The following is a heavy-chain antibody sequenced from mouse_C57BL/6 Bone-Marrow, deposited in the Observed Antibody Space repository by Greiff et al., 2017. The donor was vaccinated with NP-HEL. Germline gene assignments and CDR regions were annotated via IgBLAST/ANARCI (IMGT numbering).Heavy chain of an antibody. D-gene: IGHD3-2*01. J-gene: IGHJ4*01. Sequence: QVQLQQPGAELVKPGASVKLSCKASGYTFTSYWMHWVKQRPGRGLEWIGRIDPNSGGTKYNEKFSSKATLTVDKPSSTAYMQLSSLTSEDSAVCYSAREKETGALYAIEYWGQKTSVTVSS. CDR1: GYTFTSYW. CDR2: IDPNSGGT. V-gene: IGHV1-72*01. CDR3: AREKETGALYAIEY.